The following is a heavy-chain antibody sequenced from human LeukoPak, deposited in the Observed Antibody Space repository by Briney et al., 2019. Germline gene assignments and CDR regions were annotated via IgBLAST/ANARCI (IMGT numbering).Heavy chain of an antibody. V-gene: IGHV3-23*01. D-gene: IGHD3-10*01. CDR2: ISGSDGST. J-gene: IGHJ4*02. CDR3: AKGESHPKYYFDY. Sequence: GGSLRLSCAASGFTFSTYAMRWIRQAPGKGLEWVSSISGSDGSTYYADSVKGRFTISRDNSKNTLYLQMNSLRAEDTAVYYCAKGESHPKYYFDYWGQGTLVTVSS. CDR1: GFTFSTYA.